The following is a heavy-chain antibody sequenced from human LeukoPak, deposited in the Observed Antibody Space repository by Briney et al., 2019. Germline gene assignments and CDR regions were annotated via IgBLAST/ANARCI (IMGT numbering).Heavy chain of an antibody. D-gene: IGHD4-17*01. CDR3: ARLRFYGDYSFDY. Sequence: GGSLRLSCAASGFTFSSYWMSWVRQAPGKGLEWVANIKQDGSEKYYVDSVKGRFTISRDNAKNSLYLQMNSLRAEDTAVYYCARLRFYGDYSFDYWGQGTLVTVSS. CDR2: IKQDGSEK. CDR1: GFTFSSYW. V-gene: IGHV3-7*03. J-gene: IGHJ4*02.